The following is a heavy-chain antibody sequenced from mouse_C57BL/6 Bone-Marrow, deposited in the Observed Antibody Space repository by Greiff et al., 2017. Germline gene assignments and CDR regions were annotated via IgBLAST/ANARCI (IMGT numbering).Heavy chain of an antibody. V-gene: IGHV1-63*01. CDR2: IYPGGGYT. D-gene: IGHD1-1*01. J-gene: IGHJ3*01. Sequence: VQLQESGAELVRPGTSVTMSCKASGYTFTNYWIGWAKQRPGHGLEWIGDIYPGGGYTNYNETFKGKATLTADKSSSTAYMQFSSLTSEDSSIDYCARGYGSSRGFAYWGQGTLVTVSA. CDR3: ARGYGSSRGFAY. CDR1: GYTFTNYW.